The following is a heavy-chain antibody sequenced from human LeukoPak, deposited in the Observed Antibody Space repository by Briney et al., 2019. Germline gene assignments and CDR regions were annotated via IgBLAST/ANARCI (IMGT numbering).Heavy chain of an antibody. D-gene: IGHD2-21*02. V-gene: IGHV4-39*01. Sequence: SETLSLTCTVSGGSISSSSYYWGWIRQPPGKGLEWIGSIYYSGSTYYNPSLKSRVTISVDTSKNQFSLKLSSVTAADTAVYYCASLTYGGGDCYAGWFDPWGKGTLVTVSS. J-gene: IGHJ5*02. CDR2: IYYSGST. CDR3: ASLTYGGGDCYAGWFDP. CDR1: GGSISSSSYY.